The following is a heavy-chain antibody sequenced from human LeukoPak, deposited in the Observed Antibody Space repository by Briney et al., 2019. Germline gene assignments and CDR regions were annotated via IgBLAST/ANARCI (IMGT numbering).Heavy chain of an antibody. CDR1: GYTLTELS. V-gene: IGHV1-24*01. J-gene: IGHJ4*02. Sequence: GASVKVSCKVSGYTLTELSMHWVPQAPGKGLEWMGGFDPEDGETIYAQKFQGRVTMTEDTSTDTAYMELSSLRSEDTAVYYCATVVSKYYYDSSGYSFDYWGQGTLVTVSS. CDR3: ATVVSKYYYDSSGYSFDY. CDR2: FDPEDGET. D-gene: IGHD3-22*01.